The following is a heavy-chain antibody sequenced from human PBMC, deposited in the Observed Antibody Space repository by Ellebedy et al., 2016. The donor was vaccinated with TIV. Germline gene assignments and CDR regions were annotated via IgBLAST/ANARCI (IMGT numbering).Heavy chain of an antibody. CDR1: GYSLTELS. V-gene: IGHV1-24*01. CDR3: ATDSSKSRLVMVASAQAFDV. J-gene: IGHJ3*01. CDR2: FDPEDGET. D-gene: IGHD2-21*01. Sequence: AASVKVSCKVSGYSLTELSMHWVRQAPGKGLEWMGGFDPEDGETTYAQKFQRRIILTEDTSSDTAYMELSNLRSEDTAVYFCATDSSKSRLVMVASAQAFDVWGQGTLVTVSS.